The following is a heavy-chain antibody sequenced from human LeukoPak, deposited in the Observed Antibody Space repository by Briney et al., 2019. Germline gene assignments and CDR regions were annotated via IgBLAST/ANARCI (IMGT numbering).Heavy chain of an antibody. CDR2: ISTSTWTM. D-gene: IGHD7-27*01. J-gene: IGHJ3*02. CDR3: MGDTPMVTGGAFDI. CDR1: GFTFSTIS. Sequence: GGSLRLSCVASGFTFSTISMNWVRQAPGRGLEWISYISTSTWTMYYSDSVKGRFSVSRDNARYSLYLQMNSLRVEDTDVYYCMGDTPMVTGGAFDIWGQGTVVTVSS. V-gene: IGHV3-48*01.